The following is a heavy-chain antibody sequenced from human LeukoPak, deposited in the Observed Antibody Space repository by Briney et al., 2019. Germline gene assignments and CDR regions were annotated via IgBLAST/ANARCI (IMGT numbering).Heavy chain of an antibody. Sequence: ETLSLTCAVYGGSFSGYYWSWIRQPPGKGLEWVSAISGSGGSTYYADSVRGRFTISRDNSKNTLYLQMNSLRAEDTAVYYCARGPNSGYDGDGFDIWGQGTMVTVSS. CDR3: ARGPNSGYDGDGFDI. D-gene: IGHD5-12*01. CDR1: GGSFSGYY. V-gene: IGHV3-23*01. J-gene: IGHJ3*02. CDR2: ISGSGGST.